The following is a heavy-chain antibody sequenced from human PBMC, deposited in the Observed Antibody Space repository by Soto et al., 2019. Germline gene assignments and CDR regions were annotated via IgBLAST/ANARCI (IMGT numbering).Heavy chain of an antibody. CDR3: ARSLGFLEWLLNY. CDR1: GGSISSSSYY. Sequence: PSETLSLTCTVSGGSISSSSYYWGWIRQPPGKGLEWIGSIYYSGSTYYNPSLKSRVTISVDTSKNRFSLKLSSVTAADTAVYYCARSLGFLEWLLNYWGQGTLVTVSS. J-gene: IGHJ4*02. V-gene: IGHV4-39*01. D-gene: IGHD3-3*01. CDR2: IYYSGST.